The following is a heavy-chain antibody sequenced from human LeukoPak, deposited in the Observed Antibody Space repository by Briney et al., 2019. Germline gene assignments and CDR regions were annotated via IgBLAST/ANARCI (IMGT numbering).Heavy chain of an antibody. Sequence: SETLSLTCAVYGGSFSGYYWSWIRRPPGKGLEWIGEINHSGSTNYNPSLKSRVTISVDTSKNQFSLKLSSVTAADTAVYYCARGRERDGYPTNFDYWGQGTLVTVSS. CDR1: GGSFSGYY. J-gene: IGHJ4*02. CDR2: INHSGST. CDR3: ARGRERDGYPTNFDY. V-gene: IGHV4-34*01. D-gene: IGHD5-24*01.